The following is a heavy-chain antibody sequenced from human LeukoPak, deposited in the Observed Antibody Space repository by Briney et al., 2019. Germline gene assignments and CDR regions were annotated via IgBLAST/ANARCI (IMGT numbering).Heavy chain of an antibody. J-gene: IGHJ4*02. V-gene: IGHV1-2*02. CDR2: INPNSGGT. CDR1: GYTFTGYY. Sequence: ASVKVSCKASGYTFTGYYMHWVRQAPGQGLEWMGWINPNSGGTNYAQKFQGRVTMTRDTSISTAYMELSRLRSDDTAVYYCARAFVGYSYGPYFDYWGQGTLVTVSS. D-gene: IGHD5-18*01. CDR3: ARAFVGYSYGPYFDY.